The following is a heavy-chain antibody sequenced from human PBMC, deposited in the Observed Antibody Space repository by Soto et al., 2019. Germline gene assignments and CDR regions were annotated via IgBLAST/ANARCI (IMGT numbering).Heavy chain of an antibody. CDR2: MDYSGST. CDR1: GGSMRSYY. V-gene: IGHV4-59*01. D-gene: IGHD3-22*01. J-gene: IGHJ6*04. CDR3: ARGTYYYDRSEENYYYYYAMDA. Sequence: SETLSLTCSVSGGSMRSYYWSWIRQPPGKGLEWIGHMDYSGSTNYNPSLKSRVTISVDTSKNQFSLKLSSVTAADTAIYYCARGTYYYDRSEENYYYYYAMDACGEGTTVTVFS.